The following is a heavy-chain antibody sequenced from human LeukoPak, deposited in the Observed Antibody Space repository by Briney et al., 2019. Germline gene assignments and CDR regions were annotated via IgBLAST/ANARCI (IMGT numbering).Heavy chain of an antibody. Sequence: GGSLRLSCAASGFTLSSYSMNWVRQAPGKGLEWVSSISSSSSYIYYADSVKGRFTISRDNAKNSLYLQMNSLRAEDTAVYYCARDQRGNYYYGMDVWGQGTTVTVSS. CDR3: ARDQRGNYYYGMDV. CDR2: ISSSSSYI. J-gene: IGHJ6*02. V-gene: IGHV3-21*01. CDR1: GFTLSSYS. D-gene: IGHD1-1*01.